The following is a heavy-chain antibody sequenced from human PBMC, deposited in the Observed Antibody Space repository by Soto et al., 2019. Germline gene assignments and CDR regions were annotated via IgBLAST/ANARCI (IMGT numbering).Heavy chain of an antibody. CDR3: AKDRSSPSVPYGMDV. D-gene: IGHD6-13*01. CDR1: GFTFSSYA. J-gene: IGHJ6*02. CDR2: ISGSGGST. Sequence: EVQLLESGGGLVQPGGSLRLSCAASGFTFSSYAMSWVRQAPGNVLDLVSAISGSGGSTYYAYSVKGRFTISRDNSKNTLYLQMNRLRAEDTAVYYCAKDRSSPSVPYGMDVWGQGTTVTVSS. V-gene: IGHV3-23*01.